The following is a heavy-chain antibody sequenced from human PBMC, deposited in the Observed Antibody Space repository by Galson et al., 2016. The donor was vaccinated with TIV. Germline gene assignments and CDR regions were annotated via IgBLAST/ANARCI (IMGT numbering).Heavy chain of an antibody. J-gene: IGHJ4*02. CDR3: ARAAGHSASGSYPGY. D-gene: IGHD3-10*01. Sequence: SVKVSCKASGDSFSSHTISWLRQAPGQGLEWMGRIIPMIDTAKYAQEFQGRVSIAADKSTSTAYMELSSLRSEDTAVYYCARAAGHSASGSYPGYWGQGTLVTVSA. V-gene: IGHV1-69*08. CDR2: IIPMIDTA. CDR1: GDSFSSHT.